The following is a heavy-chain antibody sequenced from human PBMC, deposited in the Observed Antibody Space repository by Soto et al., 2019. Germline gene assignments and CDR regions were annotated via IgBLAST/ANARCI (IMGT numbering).Heavy chain of an antibody. D-gene: IGHD6-13*01. CDR2: INRNSGSI. J-gene: IGHJ1*01. CDR1: GFTFDDYA. CDR3: VKDESINWYSGHFRH. Sequence: GGSLSLSCAASGFTFDDYAMHWVRQVPGKGLEWVSGINRNSGSIGYGDSVKGRFAISRDNAKNSLHLQMNSLSAEDTAFYYCVKDESINWYSGHFRHWGQGTLVTVSS. V-gene: IGHV3-9*01.